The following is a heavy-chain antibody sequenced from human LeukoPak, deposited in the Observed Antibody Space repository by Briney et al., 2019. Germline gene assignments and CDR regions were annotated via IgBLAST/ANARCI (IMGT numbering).Heavy chain of an antibody. CDR1: GGSFSGYY. V-gene: IGHV4-34*01. CDR3: AVSMVRGAADY. D-gene: IGHD3-10*01. J-gene: IGHJ4*02. Sequence: PSETLSLTCAVYGGSFSGYYWSWIRQPPGKGLEWIGEINHSGSTNYNPSLKSRVTIPVDTSKNQFSLKLSSVTAADTAVYYCAVSMVRGAADYWGQGTLVTVSS. CDR2: INHSGST.